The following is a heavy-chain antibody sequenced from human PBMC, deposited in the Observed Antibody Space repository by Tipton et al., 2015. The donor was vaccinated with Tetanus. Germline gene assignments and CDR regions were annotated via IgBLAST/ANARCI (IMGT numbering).Heavy chain of an antibody. CDR2: ISPFNENV. J-gene: IGHJ5*02. CDR1: GYTFTHYG. Sequence: VQSGAEVKKPGASVKVSCKASGYTFTHYGVNWVRQAPGQGLEWMGWISPFNENVNYAEKFRGRLTMTADRSTGTVSMDLRSLKSDDTAIYYCARGRGLGPHEYFEHWGQGTLVTVSS. D-gene: IGHD3/OR15-3a*01. CDR3: ARGRGLGPHEYFEH. V-gene: IGHV1-18*01.